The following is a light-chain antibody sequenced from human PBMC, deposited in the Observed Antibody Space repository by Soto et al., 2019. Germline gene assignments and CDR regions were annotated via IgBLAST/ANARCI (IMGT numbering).Light chain of an antibody. CDR3: QQYGSSLIT. CDR1: QSVSNSY. J-gene: IGKJ5*01. V-gene: IGKV3-20*01. Sequence: EIVLTQSPGTLSLSPGERATLSCRASQSVSNSYLAWHQQKPGQAPRLLIYGASSRATGIPDRFSGSGSGTDFTLTISRLEPEDFAVYYCQQYGSSLITFGQGTRLEIK. CDR2: GAS.